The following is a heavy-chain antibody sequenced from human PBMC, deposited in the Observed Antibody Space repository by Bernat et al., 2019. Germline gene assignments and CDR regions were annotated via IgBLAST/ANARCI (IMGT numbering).Heavy chain of an antibody. J-gene: IGHJ4*01. D-gene: IGHD2-15*01. CDR3: ARRRGGSSECDY. CDR1: GGSISSGSYY. Sequence: QLQMQESGPGLVKPSETLSLTCTVSGGSISSGSYYWTWIRQPPGKGLEWIGNIYNSGSTYYSPSLKSRVTISVDTSKNQFSLKLTSVTAAETAVYYCARRRGGSSECDYWGHGTLVTVSS. CDR2: IYNSGST. V-gene: IGHV4-39*01.